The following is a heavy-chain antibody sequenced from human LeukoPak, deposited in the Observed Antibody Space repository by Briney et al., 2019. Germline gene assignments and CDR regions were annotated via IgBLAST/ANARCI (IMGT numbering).Heavy chain of an antibody. V-gene: IGHV1-46*01. CDR2: VIPSGGST. Sequence: ASVKVSCKASEYTFTSYYIHWVRQAPGQGLEWMGIVIPSGGSTTYAQTFQGRVTMTRDTSTRTVYMELSSLRSEDTAVYYCARVVTDSSGWYHFDYWGLGTLVTVSS. CDR1: EYTFTSYY. D-gene: IGHD6-19*01. J-gene: IGHJ4*02. CDR3: ARVVTDSSGWYHFDY.